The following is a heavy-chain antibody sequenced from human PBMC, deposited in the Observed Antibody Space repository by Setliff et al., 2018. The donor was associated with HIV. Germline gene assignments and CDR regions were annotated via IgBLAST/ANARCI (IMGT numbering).Heavy chain of an antibody. CDR1: GGSISSSSYY. CDR2: IYTSEST. V-gene: IGHV4-61*09. CDR3: ARANFWSGYYGY. D-gene: IGHD3-3*01. J-gene: IGHJ4*02. Sequence: SETLSLTCTVSGGSISSSSYYWSWIRQPAGKGLEWIGHIYTSESTTYNPSLMSRIAIGMDTSKNQVSLTLSSVTAVDTAVYYCARANFWSGYYGYWGQGTLVTVSS.